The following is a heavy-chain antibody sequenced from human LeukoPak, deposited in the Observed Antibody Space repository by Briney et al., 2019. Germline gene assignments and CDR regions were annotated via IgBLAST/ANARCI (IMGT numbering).Heavy chain of an antibody. J-gene: IGHJ4*02. D-gene: IGHD5-24*01. CDR2: ISTSSSTI. CDR1: GFTFSSYS. CDR3: ASSRDGYNYFDY. V-gene: IGHV3-48*02. Sequence: GGSLRLSCAAFGFTFSSYSMSWVRQAPGEGLEWVSYISTSSSTIYYADSVKGRFTISRDNARNSLYLQMNSLRDEDTAVYYCASSRDGYNYFDYWGQGTLVTVSS.